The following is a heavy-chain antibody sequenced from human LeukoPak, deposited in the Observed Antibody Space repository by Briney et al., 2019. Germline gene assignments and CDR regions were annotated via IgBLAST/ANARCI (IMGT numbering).Heavy chain of an antibody. Sequence: PGGSLRLSCAASGFAFSFYAMSWLRQPPEKGLEWVSTINANSGTTSYAASVRGRFTISRDNSKNTLYLQVNTLRADDTATYYCAKPVSGGLAVTADWFHPWGQGTLVVVSS. CDR1: GFAFSFYA. CDR2: INANSGTT. V-gene: IGHV3-23*01. D-gene: IGHD6-19*01. J-gene: IGHJ5*01. CDR3: AKPVSGGLAVTADWFHP.